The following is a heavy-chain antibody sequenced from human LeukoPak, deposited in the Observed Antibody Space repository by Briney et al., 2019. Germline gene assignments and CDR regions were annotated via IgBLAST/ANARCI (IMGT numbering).Heavy chain of an antibody. CDR3: ARRGASGSYWYPFDY. V-gene: IGHV1-18*01. Sequence: ASVKVSCKASGYTFTSYGINWVRQAPGQGLEWMGWISAYNDNTNYAQKLQDRITMTTDTSTSTAYMELRSLRSDDTAVYYCARRGASGSYWYPFDYWGQGTLVTVSS. CDR2: ISAYNDNT. J-gene: IGHJ4*02. D-gene: IGHD1-26*01. CDR1: GYTFTSYG.